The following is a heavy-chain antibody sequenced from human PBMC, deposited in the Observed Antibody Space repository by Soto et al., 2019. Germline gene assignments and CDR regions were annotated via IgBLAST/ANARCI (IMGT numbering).Heavy chain of an antibody. CDR1: GGSISSYY. D-gene: IGHD2-2*01. J-gene: IGHJ4*02. Sequence: SETLSLTCTVSGGSISSYYCSWIRQPAGKGLEWIGRIYTSGSTNYNPSLKSRVTMSVDTSKNQFSLKLSSVTAADTAVYYCARACSSNSCYDVFDYWGQGTLVTVSS. V-gene: IGHV4-4*07. CDR2: IYTSGST. CDR3: ARACSSNSCYDVFDY.